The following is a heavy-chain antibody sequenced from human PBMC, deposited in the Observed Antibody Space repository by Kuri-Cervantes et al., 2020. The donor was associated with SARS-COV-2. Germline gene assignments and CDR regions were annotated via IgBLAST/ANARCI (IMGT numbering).Heavy chain of an antibody. V-gene: IGHV3-23*01. D-gene: IGHD3-16*01. Sequence: GESLKISCAASGFTFRSYAMTWVRQAPGKGLEWVSVISGSGETIHYADSVKGRFTISRDSSKNTLYLQMDSLKVEDTAAYYCAKGGVLGQTLHFWGQGTLVTVSS. CDR3: AKGGVLGQTLHF. CDR2: ISGSGETI. J-gene: IGHJ4*02. CDR1: GFTFRSYA.